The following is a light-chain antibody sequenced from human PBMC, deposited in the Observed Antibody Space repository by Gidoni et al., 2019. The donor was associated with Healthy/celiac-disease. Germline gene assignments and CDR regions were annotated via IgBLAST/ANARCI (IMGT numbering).Light chain of an antibody. Sequence: GERATINCKSSQSVLSSTNNKNYLNWYQQKAGQPPQLPFYWASTRESGVPDRFSGGGSGTAFTLTISSLQAEDVAVYYCQSRLTFGGGTKVEIK. V-gene: IGKV4-1*01. CDR1: QSVLSSTNNKNY. J-gene: IGKJ4*01. CDR2: WAS. CDR3: QSRLT.